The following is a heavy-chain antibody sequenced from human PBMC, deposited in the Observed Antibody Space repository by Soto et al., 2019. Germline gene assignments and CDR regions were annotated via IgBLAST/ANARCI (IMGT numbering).Heavy chain of an antibody. D-gene: IGHD3-22*01. Sequence: GGSLRLSCAASGFTVSSNYMSWVRQAPGKGLEWVSVIYSGGSTYYADSVKGRFTISRDNSKNTMYLQMNSLRAEDTAAYYCEKPARGYHVFDIGGKGTMVTVS. CDR1: GFTVSSNY. V-gene: IGHV3-53*01. CDR3: EKPARGYHVFDI. J-gene: IGHJ3*02. CDR2: IYSGGST.